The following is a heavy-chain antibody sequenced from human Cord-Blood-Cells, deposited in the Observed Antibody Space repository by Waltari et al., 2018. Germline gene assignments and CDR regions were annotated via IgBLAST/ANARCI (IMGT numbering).Heavy chain of an antibody. CDR1: GYTFTGYE. Sequence: QVQLVQSGAEVKKPGASVKVALKGSGYTFTGYEMHRGRQAPGPGLEWMGWINPNSGGTNYAQKFQGRVTMTRDTSISTAYMELSRLRSDDTAVYYCARVGAGDLPFDYWGQGTLVTVSS. CDR2: INPNSGGT. J-gene: IGHJ4*02. D-gene: IGHD7-27*01. CDR3: ARVGAGDLPFDY. V-gene: IGHV1-2*02.